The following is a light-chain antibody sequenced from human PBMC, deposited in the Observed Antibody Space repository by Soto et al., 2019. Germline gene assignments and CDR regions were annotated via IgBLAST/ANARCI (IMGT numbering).Light chain of an antibody. J-gene: IGKJ4*01. CDR1: QILTNY. Sequence: EIVLTQSPATLSLSPGERATLSCRASQILTNYLNWYQQKPGQAPRLLIYEVSNRATGIPARFSGSGSGTDFTLHISSLEPEDFAVYYCQQRSNWPLTFGGGTKGEVK. CDR3: QQRSNWPLT. V-gene: IGKV3-11*01. CDR2: EVS.